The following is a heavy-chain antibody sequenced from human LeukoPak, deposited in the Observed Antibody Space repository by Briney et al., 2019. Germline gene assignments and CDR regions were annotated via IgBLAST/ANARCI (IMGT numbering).Heavy chain of an antibody. Sequence: SQTESLPCTVSGGSISSADYYWSWIRQPPGKGLEWIGYIYHSGSTYYNPPLKSRVTMSVDTSKNQFSLKLSSVTAADTAVYYCARAPNYSSSWDESPLDIWGQ. V-gene: IGHV4-30-4*01. D-gene: IGHD6-13*01. J-gene: IGHJ3*02. CDR3: ARAPNYSSSWDESPLDI. CDR2: IYHSGST. CDR1: GGSISSADYY.